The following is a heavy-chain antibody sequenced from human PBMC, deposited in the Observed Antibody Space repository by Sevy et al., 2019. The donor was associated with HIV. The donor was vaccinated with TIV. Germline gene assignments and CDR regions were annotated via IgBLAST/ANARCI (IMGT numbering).Heavy chain of an antibody. D-gene: IGHD6-19*01. V-gene: IGHV4-4*02. CDR3: ARGALGTGSGWFDY. CDR2: IYHGGST. J-gene: IGHJ4*02. Sequence: SETLSLTCAVSGGSITNMNWWIGVRQPPGKGLEWIGEIYHGGSTNYNPSLKSRVTISTDESKNQFSLRLNSVTAADTAVYYCARGALGTGSGWFDYWGQRTLVTVSS. CDR1: GGSITNMNW.